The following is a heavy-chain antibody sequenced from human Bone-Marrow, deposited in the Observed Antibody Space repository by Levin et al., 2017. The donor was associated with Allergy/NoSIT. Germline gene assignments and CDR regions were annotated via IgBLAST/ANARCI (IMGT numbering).Heavy chain of an antibody. CDR2: IYSGGST. CDR1: GFTVSSNY. J-gene: IGHJ3*02. Sequence: GESLKISCAASGFTVSSNYMSWVRQAPGKGLEWVSVIYSGGSTYYADSVKGRFTISRDNSKNTLYLQMNSLRAEDTAVYYCARVNRAVTIAGAFDIWGQGTMVTVSS. V-gene: IGHV3-66*01. CDR3: ARVNRAVTIAGAFDI. D-gene: IGHD4-17*01.